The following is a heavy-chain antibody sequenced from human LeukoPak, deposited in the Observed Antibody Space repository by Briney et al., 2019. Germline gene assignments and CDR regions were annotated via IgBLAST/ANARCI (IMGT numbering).Heavy chain of an antibody. D-gene: IGHD3-9*01. Sequence: ASVKVSCKPSGYTFIRYGISWVRQAPGQGPEWMGWISPYNGDTNYAQNFQGRVTMTTDTATTTAYMELRSLRSDDTAVYYCAGASPGYYDILTGYYDPEPFDYWGQGTLVTVSS. CDR1: GYTFIRYG. V-gene: IGHV1-18*01. J-gene: IGHJ4*02. CDR3: AGASPGYYDILTGYYDPEPFDY. CDR2: ISPYNGDT.